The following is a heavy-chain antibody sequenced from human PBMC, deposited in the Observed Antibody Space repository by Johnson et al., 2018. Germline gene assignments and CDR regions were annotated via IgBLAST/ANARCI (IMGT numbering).Heavy chain of an antibody. Sequence: QLVQSGGGVVQPGGSLRLSCAASGLTFSTSAMSWVRQAPGKGLEWVSLISGHSTYYADSVKGRFTIPRDTSKNTLYPQMNNLRTDDTALYYCARDKNDGFDVWGQGPFVTVSS. J-gene: IGHJ3*01. CDR3: ARDKNDGFDV. CDR2: ISGHST. CDR1: GLTFSTSA. V-gene: IGHV3-23*04.